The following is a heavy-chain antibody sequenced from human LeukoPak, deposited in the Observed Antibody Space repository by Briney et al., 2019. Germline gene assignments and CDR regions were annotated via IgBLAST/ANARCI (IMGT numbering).Heavy chain of an antibody. CDR3: ARDGGCSSGYCPLGF. CDR2: INGGGSDM. Sequence: PGGSLRLSCAASGFTFSIYTMKWARQAPGKGLEWVSSINGGGSDMYYADSVKGRFTISRDNAENSVYLQMNSLRVEDTAVYYCARDGGCSSGYCPLGFWGQGTLATVSS. D-gene: IGHD3-22*01. J-gene: IGHJ4*02. CDR1: GFTFSIYT. V-gene: IGHV3-21*01.